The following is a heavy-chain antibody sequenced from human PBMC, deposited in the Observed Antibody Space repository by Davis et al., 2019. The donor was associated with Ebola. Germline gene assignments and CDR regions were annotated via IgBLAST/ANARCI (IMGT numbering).Heavy chain of an antibody. V-gene: IGHV1-2*02. CDR1: GYTFTGYY. CDR2: INPNSGGT. Sequence: ASVKVSCKASGYTFTGYYMHWVRQAPGQGLEWMGWINPNSGGTNYAQKFQGRVTMTRDTSTSTVYMELSSLRSEDTAVYYCARDRGTTYGMDVWGQGTTVTVSS. J-gene: IGHJ6*02. D-gene: IGHD1-1*01. CDR3: ARDRGTTYGMDV.